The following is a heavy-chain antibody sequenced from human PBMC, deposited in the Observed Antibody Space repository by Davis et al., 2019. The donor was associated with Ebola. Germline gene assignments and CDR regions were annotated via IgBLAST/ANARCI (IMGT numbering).Heavy chain of an antibody. V-gene: IGHV1-2*04. J-gene: IGHJ6*02. CDR1: GYTFTGYY. CDR2: INPNSGGT. D-gene: IGHD6-19*01. CDR3: ARVSVAGYGDYYYGMDV. Sequence: ASAQVSCKASGYTFTGYYMHWGRQAPGQGPEWMGWINPNSGGTNYAQKFQGWGTMTRDTSISTAYMELGRLRSDDTAVYYWARVSVAGYGDYYYGMDVWGQGTTVTVSS.